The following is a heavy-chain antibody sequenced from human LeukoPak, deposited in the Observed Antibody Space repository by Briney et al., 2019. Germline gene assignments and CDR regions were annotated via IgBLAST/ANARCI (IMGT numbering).Heavy chain of an antibody. Sequence: GGSLRLSCAASGFSFNTNDFHWVRQGAGKGLEWVAAIGVGFDTYYAGSVKGRFTISRENAKNSLYLQMNSPRVEDTAVYYCTREGRSITLDVFDMWGQGTLVTVSS. CDR1: GFSFNTND. D-gene: IGHD6-6*01. CDR2: IGVGFDT. CDR3: TREGRSITLDVFDM. J-gene: IGHJ3*02. V-gene: IGHV3-13*01.